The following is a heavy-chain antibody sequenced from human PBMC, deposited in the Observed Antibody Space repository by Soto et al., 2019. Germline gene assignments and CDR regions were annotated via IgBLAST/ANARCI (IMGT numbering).Heavy chain of an antibody. V-gene: IGHV3-21*01. Sequence: PVGPLRVWYAASWVTSGGFSVNWIIQDTGKGLEWVSTISSNSAYIYYTDALRGRFTISRDNAKNSLHLQMNSLRAEDTAVYYCTRDASRDTSVRGWFDPWGPGTLVTVHS. CDR1: WVTSGGFS. D-gene: IGHD2-2*01. J-gene: IGHJ5*02. CDR3: TRDASRDTSVRGWFDP. CDR2: ISSNSAYI.